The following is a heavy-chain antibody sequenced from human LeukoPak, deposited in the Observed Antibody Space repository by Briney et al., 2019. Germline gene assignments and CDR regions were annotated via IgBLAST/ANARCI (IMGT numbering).Heavy chain of an antibody. V-gene: IGHV3-30-3*01. D-gene: IGHD2-15*01. CDR2: ISYDGSNK. CDR3: ARGDIVVVVAATPFWY. Sequence: GGSLRLSCAASGFTFSSYAMHWVRQAPGKGLEWVAVISYDGSNKYYADSVKGRFTISRDNSKNTLYLQMNSLRAEDTAVYYCARGDIVVVVAATPFWYWGQGTLVTVSS. CDR1: GFTFSSYA. J-gene: IGHJ4*02.